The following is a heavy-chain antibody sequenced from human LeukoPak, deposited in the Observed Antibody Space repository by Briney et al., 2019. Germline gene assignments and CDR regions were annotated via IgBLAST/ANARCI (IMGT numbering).Heavy chain of an antibody. V-gene: IGHV3-48*01. Sequence: GGSLRLSCAASGFTFSSYSMNWVRQAPGKGLECVSYISSSSSTIYYADSVKGRFTISRDNAKNSMYLQMNSLRAEDTAVYYCARGVTAAGNYFDYWGQGTLVTVSS. CDR2: ISSSSSTI. J-gene: IGHJ4*02. CDR3: ARGVTAAGNYFDY. CDR1: GFTFSSYS. D-gene: IGHD6-13*01.